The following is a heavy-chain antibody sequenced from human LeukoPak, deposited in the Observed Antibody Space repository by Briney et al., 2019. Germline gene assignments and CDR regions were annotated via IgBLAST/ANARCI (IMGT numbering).Heavy chain of an antibody. D-gene: IGHD3-22*01. CDR2: IYYSGSI. J-gene: IGHJ3*02. CDR3: ARSPAIYDGSGSDAFDI. V-gene: IGHV4-39*01. Sequence: SETLSLTCSVSGGSISSSSYYWGWIRQPPGKGLEWIGSIYYSGSIYYSPSLRSRVTISVDMSKNQFSLKLSSVTAADTAVYYCARSPAIYDGSGSDAFDIWGQGIMVTVSS. CDR1: GGSISSSSYY.